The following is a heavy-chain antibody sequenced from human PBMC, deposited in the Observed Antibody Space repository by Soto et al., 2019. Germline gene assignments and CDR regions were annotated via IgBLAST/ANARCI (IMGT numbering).Heavy chain of an antibody. V-gene: IGHV4-59*01. CDR1: GGSISSYY. CDR3: ARKRRFGKSDAFDI. CDR2: IYYSGST. Sequence: QVQLQESGPGLVKPSETLSLTCTVSGGSISSYYWSWIRQPPGKGLEWIGYIYYSGSTNYNPSLKSRVTISVDTSKNQSSLKLSSVTAADTAVYYCARKRRFGKSDAFDIWGQGTMVTVSS. D-gene: IGHD3-10*01. J-gene: IGHJ3*02.